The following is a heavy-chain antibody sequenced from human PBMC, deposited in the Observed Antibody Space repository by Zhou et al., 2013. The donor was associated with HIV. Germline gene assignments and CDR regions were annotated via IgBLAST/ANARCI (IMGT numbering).Heavy chain of an antibody. J-gene: IGHJ4*02. V-gene: IGHV1-46*01. D-gene: IGHD2-15*01. CDR2: INPSGGST. Sequence: QVQLVQSGSEVKRPGASVTVSCKATGYTFTSQYFHWVRQAPGQGLEWIGMINPSGGSTLFAQTFQGRVTLTADTSTNTVYMDLAGLRSADTALYYCARDFCRFPLIYWGQGTLVTVSS. CDR1: GYTFTSQY. CDR3: ARDFCRFPLIY.